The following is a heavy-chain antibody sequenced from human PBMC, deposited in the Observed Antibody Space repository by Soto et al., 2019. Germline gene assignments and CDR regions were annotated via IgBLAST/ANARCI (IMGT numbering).Heavy chain of an antibody. J-gene: IGHJ6*02. V-gene: IGHV4-39*01. CDR2: IYYSRST. CDR3: QGYYYGMDV. Sequence: ETLSLSCTVSGRSMSSSSFYWGWIRQPPGKGLEWIGSIYYSRSTYYNPSLQSRVTISVDTSKNQFSLKLSYVTDADKAVYYCQGYYYGMDVWGQGTTVTVSS. CDR1: GRSMSSSSFY.